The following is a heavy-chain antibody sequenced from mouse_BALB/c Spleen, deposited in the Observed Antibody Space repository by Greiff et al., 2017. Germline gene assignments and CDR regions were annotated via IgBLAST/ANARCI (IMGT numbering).Heavy chain of an antibody. CDR3: ARDDYDKAFAY. CDR2: IWAGGST. D-gene: IGHD2-4*01. Sequence: QVQLQQSGPGLVAPSQSLSITCTVSGFSLTSYGVHWVRQPPGKGLEWLGVIWAGGSTNYNSALMSRLSISKDNSKSQVFLKMNSLQTDDTAMYYCARDDYDKAFAYWGQGTLVTVSA. J-gene: IGHJ3*01. CDR1: GFSLTSYG. V-gene: IGHV2-9*02.